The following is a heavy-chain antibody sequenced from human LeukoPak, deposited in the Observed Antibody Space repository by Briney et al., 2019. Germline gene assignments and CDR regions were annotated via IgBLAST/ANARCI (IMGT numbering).Heavy chain of an antibody. CDR1: GFTFSSYG. V-gene: IGHV3-33*01. CDR3: ARIGGDRDPFDY. J-gene: IGHJ4*02. CDR2: IWYDGTNK. D-gene: IGHD2-21*02. Sequence: GGSLRLSCAASGFTFSSYGMLWVRQAPGKGLEWVAVIWYDGTNKYYADSVKGRFTISRDNSENTLYLQMNSLRAEDTAVYYCARIGGDRDPFDYWGQGTLVTVSS.